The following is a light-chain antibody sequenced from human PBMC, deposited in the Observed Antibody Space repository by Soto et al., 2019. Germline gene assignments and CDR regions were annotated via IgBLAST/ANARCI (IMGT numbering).Light chain of an antibody. CDR1: SGHSSYA. J-gene: IGLJ7*01. CDR3: QTWGTGPAV. CDR2: VNNNGSH. V-gene: IGLV4-69*01. Sequence: QAVVTQSPSASASLGASVKLTCTLSSGHSSYAIAWHQQQPEKGPRYLMKVNNNGSHSKGDGISDRFSGSSSGTERYLTISSLQSEDEADYYCQTWGTGPAVFGGGTQLTVL.